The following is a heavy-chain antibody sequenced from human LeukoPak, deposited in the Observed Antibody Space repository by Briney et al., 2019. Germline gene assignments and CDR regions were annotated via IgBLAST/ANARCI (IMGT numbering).Heavy chain of an antibody. CDR1: GFTFDDYA. V-gene: IGHV3-43*02. J-gene: IGHJ5*02. CDR2: ISGDGGST. D-gene: IGHD2-8*01. CDR3: AKDLEDIVLMVYAGDWFDP. Sequence: GSLRLSCAASGFTFDDYAMHWVRQAPGKGLEWGSLISGDGGSTYYADSVKGRFTISRDNSKNSLYLQMNSLRTEDTALYYCAKDLEDIVLMVYAGDWFDPWGQGTLVTVSS.